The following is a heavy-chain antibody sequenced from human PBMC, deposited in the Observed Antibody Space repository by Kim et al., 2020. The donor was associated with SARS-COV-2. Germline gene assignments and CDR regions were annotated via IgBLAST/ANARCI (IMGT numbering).Heavy chain of an antibody. J-gene: IGHJ4*02. D-gene: IGHD3-10*01. CDR1: GFTFSSYS. CDR2: ISSSSSTI. CDR3: ARDGYYYGSGPHFDY. Sequence: GGSLRLSCAASGFTFSSYSMNWVRQAPGKGLEWVSYISSSSSTIYYADSVKGRFTISRDNAKNSLYLQMNSLRDEDTAVYYCARDGYYYGSGPHFDYWGQGTLVTVSS. V-gene: IGHV3-48*02.